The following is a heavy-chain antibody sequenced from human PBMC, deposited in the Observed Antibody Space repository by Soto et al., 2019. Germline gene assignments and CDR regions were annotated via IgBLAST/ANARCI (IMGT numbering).Heavy chain of an antibody. CDR2: IWYDGSNK. V-gene: IGHV3-33*01. CDR3: ARDKTRDPYYFDY. Sequence: HPGGSLRLSCAASGFTFSSYGMHWVRQAPGKGLGGGAVIWYDGSNKYYADSVKGRFTISRDNSKNTLYLQMNSLRAEDTAVYYCARDKTRDPYYFDYWGQGTLVTVSS. CDR1: GFTFSSYG. D-gene: IGHD2-21*02. J-gene: IGHJ4*02.